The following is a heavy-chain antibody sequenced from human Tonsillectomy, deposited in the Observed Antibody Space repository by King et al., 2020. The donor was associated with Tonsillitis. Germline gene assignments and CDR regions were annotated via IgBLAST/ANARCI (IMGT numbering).Heavy chain of an antibody. CDR1: GFIVSSNY. J-gene: IGHJ4*02. D-gene: IGHD3-22*01. V-gene: IGHV3-66*01. CDR2: IYTDGRT. CDR3: ARERDTSGYWLSY. Sequence: VQLVESGGGLVQPGGSLRLSCAASGFIVSSNYMSWVRQAPGKGLEWVSVIYTDGRTYYADSVKGRFTISRDNSKNTLYLQMNSLRAEDTAVYYCARERDTSGYWLSYWGQGTLVTVSS.